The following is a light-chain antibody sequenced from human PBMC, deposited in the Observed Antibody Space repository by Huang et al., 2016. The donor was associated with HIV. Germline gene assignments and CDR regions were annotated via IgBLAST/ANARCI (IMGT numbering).Light chain of an antibody. V-gene: IGKV1-16*01. CDR3: QQYDNYPRT. J-gene: IGKJ2*01. CDR1: QDISEY. Sequence: DIQMTQSPSSLSASVGDTVTITCRASQDISEYLAWFQQKPGQAPTSLIYSSSTVHPGVPSRFSGSGSGTRFTLTINSLQPEDFATYYCQQYDNYPRTFGQGTKVDIK. CDR2: SSS.